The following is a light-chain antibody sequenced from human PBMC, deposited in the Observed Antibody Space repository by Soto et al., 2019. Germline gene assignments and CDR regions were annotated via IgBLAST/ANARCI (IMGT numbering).Light chain of an antibody. CDR3: HPHHNWPLT. Sequence: EIVMTQSPATLSVSPGERATLSCRASQSVSSNLAWYQQKPGQAPRLLIYGASTRATGIPARFSGSGSGTEFTLTIKSLKSDDFAIYYCHPHHNWPLTFGGGTKVESK. J-gene: IGKJ4*01. CDR2: GAS. V-gene: IGKV3-15*01. CDR1: QSVSSN.